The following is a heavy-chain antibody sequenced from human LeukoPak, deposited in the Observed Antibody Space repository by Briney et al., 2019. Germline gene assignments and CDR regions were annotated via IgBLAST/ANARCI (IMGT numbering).Heavy chain of an antibody. CDR1: GFTFSSYA. CDR2: ISGSGGST. D-gene: IGHD6-19*01. J-gene: IGHJ4*02. Sequence: GGSLRLSCAAAGFTFSSYAMSSVRQALGKGMEWVSAISGSGGSTYYADSVKGRFNISRDNSKNTLYLQMNSLRAEDTAVYYCANLDIAVAGTEETIDYWGQGTLVTVSS. V-gene: IGHV3-23*01. CDR3: ANLDIAVAGTEETIDY.